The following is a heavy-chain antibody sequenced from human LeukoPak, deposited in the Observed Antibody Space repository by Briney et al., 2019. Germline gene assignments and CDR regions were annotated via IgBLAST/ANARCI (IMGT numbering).Heavy chain of an antibody. Sequence: LGGSLRLSCAASGFTFDDYAIHWVRQAPGKGLECVSLISGVGGSTYYADSVKGRFTISRDNSKNSLYLQMNSLRTEDTALYYCAKPWTGYSSSWYFYYFAYWGQGTLVTVSS. CDR1: GFTFDDYA. CDR2: ISGVGGST. CDR3: AKPWTGYSSSWYFYYFAY. D-gene: IGHD6-13*01. J-gene: IGHJ4*02. V-gene: IGHV3-43*02.